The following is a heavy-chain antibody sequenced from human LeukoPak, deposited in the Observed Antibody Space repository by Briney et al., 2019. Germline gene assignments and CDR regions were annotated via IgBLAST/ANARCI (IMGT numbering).Heavy chain of an antibody. CDR2: IYYSGST. Sequence: SETLSLTCTVSGGSISSYYWSWIRQPPGKGLEWIGYIYYSGSTNYNPSLKSRVTISVDTSKNRFSLKLSSVTAADTAVYYCARVSYCSGGSCYFGYYGMDVWGQGTTVTVSS. CDR3: ARVSYCSGGSCYFGYYGMDV. J-gene: IGHJ6*02. D-gene: IGHD2-15*01. V-gene: IGHV4-59*01. CDR1: GGSISSYY.